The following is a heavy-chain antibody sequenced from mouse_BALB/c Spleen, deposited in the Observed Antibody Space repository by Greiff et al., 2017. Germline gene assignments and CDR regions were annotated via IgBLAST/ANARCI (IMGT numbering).Heavy chain of an antibody. CDR3: ARGYYDYDD. J-gene: IGHJ2*01. D-gene: IGHD2-4*01. V-gene: IGHV5-17*02. Sequence: EVKLMESGGGLVQPGGSRKLSCAASGFTFSSFGMHWVRQAPEKGLEWVAYISSGSSTIYYADTVKGRFTISRDNPKNTLFLQMTSLRSEDTAMYYCARGYYDYDDWGQGTTLTVSS. CDR2: ISSGSSTI. CDR1: GFTFSSFG.